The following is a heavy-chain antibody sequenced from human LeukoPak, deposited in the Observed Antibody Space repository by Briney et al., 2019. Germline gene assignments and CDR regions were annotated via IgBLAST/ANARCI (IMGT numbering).Heavy chain of an antibody. CDR3: ASGEPLITFGGVISY. D-gene: IGHD3-16*02. CDR1: GYTFTGYY. V-gene: IGHV1-2*02. Sequence: GASVKVSCKASGYTFTGYYMHWVRQAPGQGLEWMGWINPKSGGTKYAQKFQGGVTMTRDTSISTAYMELRRLRSDDTAVYYCASGEPLITFGGVISYWGQGTLVTVSS. CDR2: INPKSGGT. J-gene: IGHJ4*02.